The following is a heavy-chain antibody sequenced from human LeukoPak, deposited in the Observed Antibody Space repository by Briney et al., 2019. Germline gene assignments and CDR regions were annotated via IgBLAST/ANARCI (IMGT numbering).Heavy chain of an antibody. CDR2: ICYSGST. CDR1: GGSISSYY. J-gene: IGHJ6*02. Sequence: SETLSLTCTVSGGSISSYYWSWIRQPPGKGLEWIGCICYSGSTNYNPSLKSRVTISVDTSKNQFSLKLSSVTAADTAVYYCARVGTMVRGVIRSYYYGMDVWGQGTTVTVSS. V-gene: IGHV4-59*01. D-gene: IGHD3-10*01. CDR3: ARVGTMVRGVIRSYYYGMDV.